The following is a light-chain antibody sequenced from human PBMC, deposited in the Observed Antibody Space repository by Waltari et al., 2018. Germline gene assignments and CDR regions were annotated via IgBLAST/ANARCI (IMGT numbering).Light chain of an antibody. Sequence: DIVMTQSPDSLAVSLGERAAINCKSSQTVLFSSINKNYLAWYQQKPGQPPKLLIYWASTRESGVPDRFSGSGSGTHFTLTISSLQAEDVAVYYCQQYYSSVTFGGGTKVEIK. J-gene: IGKJ4*01. V-gene: IGKV4-1*01. CDR3: QQYYSSVT. CDR1: QTVLFSSINKNY. CDR2: WAS.